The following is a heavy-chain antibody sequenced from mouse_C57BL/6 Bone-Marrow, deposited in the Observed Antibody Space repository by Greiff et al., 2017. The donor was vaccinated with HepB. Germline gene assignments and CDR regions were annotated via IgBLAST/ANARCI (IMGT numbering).Heavy chain of an antibody. J-gene: IGHJ4*01. CDR2: ISNLAYSI. CDR1: GFTFSDYG. Sequence: EVKLMESGGGLVQPGGSLKLSCAASGFTFSDYGMAWVRQAPRKGPEWVAFISNLAYSIYYADTVTGRFTISRENAKNTLYLEMSSLRSEDTAMYYCARHIGDGYYFYAMDYWGQGTSVTVSS. V-gene: IGHV5-15*01. CDR3: ARHIGDGYYFYAMDY. D-gene: IGHD2-3*01.